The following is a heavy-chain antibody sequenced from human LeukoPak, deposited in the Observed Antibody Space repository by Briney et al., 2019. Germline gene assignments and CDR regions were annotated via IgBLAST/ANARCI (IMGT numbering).Heavy chain of an antibody. J-gene: IGHJ6*03. Sequence: SETLSLTCTVSGGSISSYYWSWIRQHPGEGLEWIGYIYYSGSTNYNPSLKSRVTISVDTSKNQFSLKLSSVTAADTAVYYCARAPSGSYPYYYYYMDVWGKGTTVTVSS. CDR3: ARAPSGSYPYYYYYMDV. CDR2: IYYSGST. V-gene: IGHV4-59*01. CDR1: GGSISSYY. D-gene: IGHD1-26*01.